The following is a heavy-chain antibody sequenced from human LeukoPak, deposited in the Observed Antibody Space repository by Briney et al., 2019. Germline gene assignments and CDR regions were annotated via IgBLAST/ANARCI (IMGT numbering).Heavy chain of an antibody. J-gene: IGHJ4*02. D-gene: IGHD1-26*01. Sequence: SETLSLTCTVSGGSMSSSSYYWGWIRQPPGKGLEWIGSIYYSGSTYYNPSLKSRVTISVDTSKNQFSLKLSSVTAADTAVYYCARPRWELLDFDYWGQGTLVTVSS. CDR2: IYYSGST. CDR1: GGSMSSSSYY. V-gene: IGHV4-39*01. CDR3: ARPRWELLDFDY.